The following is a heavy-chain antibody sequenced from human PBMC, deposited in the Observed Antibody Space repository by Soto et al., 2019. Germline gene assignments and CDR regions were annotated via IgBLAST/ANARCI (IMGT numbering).Heavy chain of an antibody. J-gene: IGHJ6*02. CDR2: INPNSGGT. Sequence: GASLKVSCKASGYTFTGYYMHWVRQAPGQGLEWMGWINPNSGGTNYAKKFQGSVTMTRETSISTAYMELSRLRSYDTAVYYCAREGPITISGYYYGMHXWGQATMVTVS. D-gene: IGHD3-3*01. CDR3: AREGPITISGYYYGMHX. V-gene: IGHV1-2*02. CDR1: GYTFTGYY.